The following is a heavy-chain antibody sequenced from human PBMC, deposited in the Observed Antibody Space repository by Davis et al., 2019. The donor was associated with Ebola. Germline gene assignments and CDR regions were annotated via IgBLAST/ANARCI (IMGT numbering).Heavy chain of an antibody. Sequence: ASVKVSCKASGYTFTSYGISWVRQAPGQGLEWMGWISAYNGNTNYAQKLQGRVTMTTDTSTSTAYMELRSLRSDDTAVYYCASRPYYYGSGSYYYYGMDVWGQGTTVTVSS. CDR3: ASRPYYYGSGSYYYYGMDV. CDR2: ISAYNGNT. V-gene: IGHV1-18*01. CDR1: GYTFTSYG. D-gene: IGHD3-10*01. J-gene: IGHJ6*02.